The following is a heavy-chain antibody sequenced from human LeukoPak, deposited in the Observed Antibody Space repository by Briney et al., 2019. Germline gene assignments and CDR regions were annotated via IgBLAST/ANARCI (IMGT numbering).Heavy chain of an antibody. CDR3: ARDDPTVTRVFAP. V-gene: IGHV1-18*04. Sequence: ASVKVSCKASGYTFTGYYMHWVRQAPGQGLEWMGWISAYNGNTNYAQKLQGRVTMTTDTSTSTAYMELRSLRSDDTAVYYCARDDPTVTRVFAPWGQGTLVTVSS. CDR2: ISAYNGNT. CDR1: GYTFTGYY. D-gene: IGHD4-17*01. J-gene: IGHJ5*02.